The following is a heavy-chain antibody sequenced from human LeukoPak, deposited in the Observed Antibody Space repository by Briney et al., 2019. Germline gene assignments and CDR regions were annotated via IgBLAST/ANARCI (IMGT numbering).Heavy chain of an antibody. D-gene: IGHD3-10*01. V-gene: IGHV4-61*02. Sequence: LSETLSLTCTVSGASINRGSHYWSWIRQPAGRGLEWIGRINASGSTKYNPSLKSRVTISVDTSKNQFSLKLSSVTAADTAVYYCARTYGSGSYGFPDYWGQGTLVTVSS. CDR2: INASGST. J-gene: IGHJ4*02. CDR1: GASINRGSHY. CDR3: ARTYGSGSYGFPDY.